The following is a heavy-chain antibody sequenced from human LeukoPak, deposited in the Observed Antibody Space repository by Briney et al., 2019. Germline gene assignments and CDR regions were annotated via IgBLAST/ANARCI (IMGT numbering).Heavy chain of an antibody. D-gene: IGHD2-15*01. Sequence: GGSLRLSCAASGFTFSNYAMHWVRQAPGKGLEWVAVISYDGSNKFYADSLKGRFSISRDNSMNTLYLQMNTLRAEDTAVYYCATQPCGGGSCYLGHWGQGTVVTLSS. CDR1: GFTFSNYA. CDR3: ATQPCGGGSCYLGH. CDR2: ISYDGSNK. V-gene: IGHV3-30-3*01. J-gene: IGHJ4*02.